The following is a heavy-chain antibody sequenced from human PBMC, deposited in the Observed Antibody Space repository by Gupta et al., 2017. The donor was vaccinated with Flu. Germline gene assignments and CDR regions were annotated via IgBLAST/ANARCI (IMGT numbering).Heavy chain of an antibody. J-gene: IGHJ4*02. D-gene: IGHD3-22*01. V-gene: IGHV3-23*01. CDR3: AKGPPKYYYDSSGYYSV. CDR2: ISGSGGST. CDR1: GFNFRDYA. Sequence: RLLESAGGLVQPGVSLRLSCPASGFNFRDYALNWVRQAPGKGLEWVEAISGSGGSTKYADYVKGRFTISRDNSKNTLYLQMNSLRAEDTAVYYCAKGPPKYYYDSSGYYSVWGQGTLVTVSS.